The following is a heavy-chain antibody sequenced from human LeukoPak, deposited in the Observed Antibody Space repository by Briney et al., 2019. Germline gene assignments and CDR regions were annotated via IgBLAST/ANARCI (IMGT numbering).Heavy chain of an antibody. CDR1: GYTFTDYY. CDR3: ARSDYLNWFDR. V-gene: IGHV1-2*02. CDR2: INPNSGGT. D-gene: IGHD3-16*01. Sequence: ASVKVSCKASGYTFTDYYLHWVRQAPGQALEGMGWINPNSGGTIYAQKFQGRVTMTRDTSISTAYMELSRLRSDDTAVYYCARSDYLNWFDRWGQGTLVTVSS. J-gene: IGHJ5*02.